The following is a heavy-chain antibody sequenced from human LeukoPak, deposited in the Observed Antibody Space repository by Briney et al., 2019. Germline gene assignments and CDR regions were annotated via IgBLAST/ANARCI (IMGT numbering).Heavy chain of an antibody. CDR3: AKDPGTDWESSSWYLFFDY. Sequence: PGGSLRLSCAASGFTFSSYWMHWVRQAPGKGLVWVSRINSDGSSTSYADSVKGRFTISRDNAKNTLYLQMNSLRAEDTAVYYCAKDPGTDWESSSWYLFFDYWGQGTLVTVSS. D-gene: IGHD6-13*01. CDR1: GFTFSSYW. CDR2: INSDGSST. J-gene: IGHJ4*02. V-gene: IGHV3-74*01.